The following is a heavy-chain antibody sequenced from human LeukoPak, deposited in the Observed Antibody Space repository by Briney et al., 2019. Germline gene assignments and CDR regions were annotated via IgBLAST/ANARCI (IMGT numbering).Heavy chain of an antibody. CDR2: IRSKANSYAT. D-gene: IGHD3-10*01. CDR3: TTDGLMGMDV. V-gene: IGHV3-73*01. J-gene: IGHJ6*03. CDR1: GFTFSGSA. Sequence: RPGGSLRLSCAASGFTFSGSAMHWVRQASGKGLEWVGRIRSKANSYATAYAASVKGRFTISRDDSKNTAYLQMNSLKTEDTAVYYCTTDGLMGMDVWGKGTTVTVSS.